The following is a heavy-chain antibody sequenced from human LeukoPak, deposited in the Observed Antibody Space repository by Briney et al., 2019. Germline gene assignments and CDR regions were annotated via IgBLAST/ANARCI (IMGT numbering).Heavy chain of an antibody. Sequence: SETLSLTCTVSGGSISSYYWSWIRQPPGKGLEWIGYIYYSGSTYYNPSLKSRVTISVDTSKNQFSLKLSSVTAADTAVYYCARDSLHFTVTTGFDYWGQETLVTVSS. CDR3: ARDSLHFTVTTGFDY. J-gene: IGHJ4*02. D-gene: IGHD4-17*01. V-gene: IGHV4-59*06. CDR1: GGSISSYY. CDR2: IYYSGST.